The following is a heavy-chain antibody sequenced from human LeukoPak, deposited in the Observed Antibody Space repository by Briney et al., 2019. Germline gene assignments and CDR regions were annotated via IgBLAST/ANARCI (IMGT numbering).Heavy chain of an antibody. Sequence: PGGSLRLSCAASGFTFSSYAMHWVRQAPGKGLEWVAVISYDGSNKYCADSVKGRFTISRDNSKNTLYLQTNSLRAEDTAVYYCAKSTTVPYFDYWGQGTLVTVSS. CDR2: ISYDGSNK. J-gene: IGHJ4*02. CDR3: AKSTTVPYFDY. D-gene: IGHD4-17*01. CDR1: GFTFSSYA. V-gene: IGHV3-30*18.